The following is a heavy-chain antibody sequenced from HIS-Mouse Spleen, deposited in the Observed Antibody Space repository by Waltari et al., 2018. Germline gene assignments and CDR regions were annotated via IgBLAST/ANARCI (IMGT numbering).Heavy chain of an antibody. CDR2: IYYSGST. CDR1: GGSISSSSYY. J-gene: IGHJ2*01. D-gene: IGHD6-13*01. Sequence: QESGPGLVKPSETLSLTCTVSGGSISSSSYYWGWIRQPPGKGLDWIGSIYYSGSTYYNPSLKSRVTISVDTSKTQFSLKLSSVTAADTAVYYCAREIPYSSSWYDWYFDLWGRGTLVTVSS. CDR3: AREIPYSSSWYDWYFDL. V-gene: IGHV4-39*07.